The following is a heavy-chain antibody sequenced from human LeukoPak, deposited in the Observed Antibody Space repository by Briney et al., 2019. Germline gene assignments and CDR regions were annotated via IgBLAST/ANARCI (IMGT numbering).Heavy chain of an antibody. CDR2: IIPIFGTA. CDR1: GGTFISYA. V-gene: IGHV1-69*05. D-gene: IGHD3-22*01. Sequence: SVKVSCKASGGTFISYAISWVRQAPGQGGEWMGGIIPIFGTANYAQKFQGRVTITTDESTSTAYMELSSLRSEDTAAYYCARAPKNYYDSSGSLDYWGQGTLVTVSS. J-gene: IGHJ4*02. CDR3: ARAPKNYYDSSGSLDY.